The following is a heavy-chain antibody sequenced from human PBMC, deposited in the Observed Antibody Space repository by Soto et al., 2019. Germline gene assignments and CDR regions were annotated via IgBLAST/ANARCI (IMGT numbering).Heavy chain of an antibody. V-gene: IGHV3-21*01. CDR3: TREHVVTIFRRVKRGSFDN. CDR1: GFTFSSYT. Sequence: VGSLRLSCAASGFTFSSYTMNWVRQAPGKGLEWVAFITSGSDYIYYADSVKGRFTISRDDANNSLFLQMSSLRAEDTAVYYCTREHVVTIFRRVKRGSFDNWSQGTLHT. CDR2: ITSGSDYI. D-gene: IGHD3-9*01. J-gene: IGHJ4*02.